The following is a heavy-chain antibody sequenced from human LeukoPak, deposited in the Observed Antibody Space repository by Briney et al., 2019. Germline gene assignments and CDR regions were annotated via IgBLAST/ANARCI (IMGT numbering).Heavy chain of an antibody. V-gene: IGHV1-2*06. CDR1: GGTFTVYY. CDR2: INPNSGDT. D-gene: IGHD2-21*02. CDR3: ARDYCGGDCFPDY. J-gene: IGHJ4*02. Sequence: GASVKVSCKASGGTFTVYYVHWVRQAPGQGLEWMGRINPNSGDTNYAQKFQGRVTMTRDTSISTAYMELSRLRSDDTAVYYCARDYCGGDCFPDYWGQGTLVTVSS.